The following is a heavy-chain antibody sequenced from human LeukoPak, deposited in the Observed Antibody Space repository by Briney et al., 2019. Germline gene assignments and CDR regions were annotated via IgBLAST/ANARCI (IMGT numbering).Heavy chain of an antibody. D-gene: IGHD4-23*01. CDR1: GGTFSSHA. CDR3: ARDLPPPHYGGNSAGAFDI. V-gene: IGHV1-69*13. J-gene: IGHJ3*02. Sequence: SVKVSCKASGGTFSSHAISWVRQAPGQGLEWMGGIIPIFGTANYAQKFQGRVTITADESTSTAYMEPSSLRSEDTAVYYCARDLPPPHYGGNSAGAFDIWGQGTMVTVSS. CDR2: IIPIFGTA.